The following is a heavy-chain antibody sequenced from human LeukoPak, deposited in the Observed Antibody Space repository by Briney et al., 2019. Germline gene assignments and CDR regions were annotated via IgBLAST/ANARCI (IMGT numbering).Heavy chain of an antibody. V-gene: IGHV3-74*01. CDR2: INTDGTVT. J-gene: IGHJ4*02. Sequence: QAGGSLRLSCAAYGFTFSNYWMYWVRQAPGKGLESVSRINTDGTVTTYADSVKGRFTVSRDNADNTMFLQMNSVRDEDTAVYYCATKQWLAPPPDSWGQGTPVTVSS. CDR1: GFTFSNYW. CDR3: ATKQWLAPPPDS. D-gene: IGHD6-19*01.